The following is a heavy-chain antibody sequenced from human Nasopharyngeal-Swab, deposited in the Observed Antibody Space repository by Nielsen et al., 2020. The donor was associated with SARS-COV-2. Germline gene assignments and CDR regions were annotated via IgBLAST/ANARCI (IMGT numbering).Heavy chain of an antibody. J-gene: IGHJ6*02. D-gene: IGHD1-26*01. CDR3: ARPGWEPYTYYYYGMDV. CDR2: INTNTGNP. V-gene: IGHV7-4-1*02. Sequence: ASVKVSCKASGYTFNSYAMNWVRQAPGQGLEWMGWINTNTGNPTYAQGFTGRFVFSLDTSVSTAYLQISSLKAEDTAVYYCARPGWEPYTYYYYGMDVWGQGTTVTVSS. CDR1: GYTFNSYA.